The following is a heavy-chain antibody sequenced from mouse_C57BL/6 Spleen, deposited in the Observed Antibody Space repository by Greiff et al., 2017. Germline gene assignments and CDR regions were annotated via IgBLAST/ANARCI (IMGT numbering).Heavy chain of an antibody. CDR1: GFSLSPSNMG. Sequence: QVTLKVSGPGILHPSQPLSLPCSFSGFSLSPSNMGLGWIRQPSGKGLEWLAHIWWNDDKYYNPSLKSRLTISKDTSNIQVFIKITSVYTADTATYYCARIVPAGYFDYWGQGTTLTVSS. D-gene: IGHD3-1*01. J-gene: IGHJ2*01. CDR2: IWWNDDK. CDR3: ARIVPAGYFDY. V-gene: IGHV8-5*01.